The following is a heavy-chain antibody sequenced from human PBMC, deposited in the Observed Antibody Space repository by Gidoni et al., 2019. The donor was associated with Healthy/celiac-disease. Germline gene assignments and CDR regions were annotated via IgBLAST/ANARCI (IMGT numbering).Heavy chain of an antibody. CDR3: ARASAEFGDYDFWSGYWDV. CDR1: GGTFSSYA. D-gene: IGHD3-3*01. CDR2: IIPIFGTA. J-gene: IGHJ6*04. V-gene: IGHV1-69*06. Sequence: QVQLVQSGAEVKKPGSSVKVSCTASGGTFSSYAISWVRQAPGQGLEWMGGIIPIFGTANYAQKFQGRVTITADKSTSTAYMELSSLRSEDTAVYYCARASAEFGDYDFWSGYWDVWGKGTTVTVSS.